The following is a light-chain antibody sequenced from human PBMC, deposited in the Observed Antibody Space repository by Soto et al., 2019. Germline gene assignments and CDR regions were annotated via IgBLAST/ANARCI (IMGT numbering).Light chain of an antibody. CDR3: QQYNNWPPWT. CDR2: VAS. CDR1: QSVSSN. Sequence: EIVMTQSPATLSVSPGERATLSCRASQSVSSNLAWYQQKPGQAPRLLIYVASTRATGIPARFSGSRSGTEFTLTISSLQSEDVAVYYCQQYNNWPPWTFGQGTKVEIK. J-gene: IGKJ1*01. V-gene: IGKV3-15*01.